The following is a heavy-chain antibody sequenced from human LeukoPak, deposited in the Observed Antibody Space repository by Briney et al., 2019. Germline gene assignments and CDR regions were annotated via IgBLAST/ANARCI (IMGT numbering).Heavy chain of an antibody. J-gene: IGHJ5*02. D-gene: IGHD2-2*01. CDR3: ATSYCSSTNCYSISPLGFDP. CDR2: ISSSSSYT. CDR1: GFTVSSNY. Sequence: PGGSLRLSCAASGFTVSSNYMSWVRQAPGKGLEWVSSISSSSSYTYYADSVKGRFTISRDNAKNSLYLQMNSLRAEDTAVYYCATSYCSSTNCYSISPLGFDPWGQGTLVTVSS. V-gene: IGHV3-21*01.